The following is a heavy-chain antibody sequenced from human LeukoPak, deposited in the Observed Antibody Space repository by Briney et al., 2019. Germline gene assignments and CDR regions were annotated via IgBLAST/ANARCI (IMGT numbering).Heavy chain of an antibody. Sequence: ASVKVSCKASGYTFTNYYIHWVRQAPGQGLEWMGIINPSGGSTNFAQKFQGRVTMTTDTSTITVYMELSSLRSEDTAVYYCARDSGYDFRYFDYWGQGTLVTVSS. CDR1: GYTFTNYY. D-gene: IGHD5-12*01. CDR2: INPSGGST. CDR3: ARDSGYDFRYFDY. V-gene: IGHV1-46*01. J-gene: IGHJ4*02.